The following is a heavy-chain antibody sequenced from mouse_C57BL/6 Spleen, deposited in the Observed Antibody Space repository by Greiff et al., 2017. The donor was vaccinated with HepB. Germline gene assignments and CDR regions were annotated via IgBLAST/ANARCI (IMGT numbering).Heavy chain of an antibody. CDR1: GYTFTSYW. Sequence: QVQLQQSGAELVKPGASVKLSCKASGYTFTSYWMQWVKQRPGQGLEWIGEIDPSDSYTNYNQKFKGKATLTVDTSSSTAYMQLSSLTSEDSAVYYCARDGGTPFDYWGQGTTLTVSS. V-gene: IGHV1-50*01. CDR2: IDPSDSYT. CDR3: ARDGGTPFDY. J-gene: IGHJ2*01. D-gene: IGHD2-3*01.